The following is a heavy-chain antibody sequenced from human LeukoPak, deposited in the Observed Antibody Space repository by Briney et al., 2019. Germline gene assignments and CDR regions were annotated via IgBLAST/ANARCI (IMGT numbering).Heavy chain of an antibody. Sequence: GASVKVSCKASGFTLTGYYMHWVRQDPRQGLQWMGWIKPNSGDTDYAQKFQGRVTMTRDTSISTVYTELSSLRSDDTAVYYWAKADSVPACDYHYWYMDVWGKGTTVTVSS. CDR3: AKADSVPACDYHYWYMDV. V-gene: IGHV1-2*02. CDR2: IKPNSGDT. D-gene: IGHD2-2*01. J-gene: IGHJ6*03. CDR1: GFTLTGYY.